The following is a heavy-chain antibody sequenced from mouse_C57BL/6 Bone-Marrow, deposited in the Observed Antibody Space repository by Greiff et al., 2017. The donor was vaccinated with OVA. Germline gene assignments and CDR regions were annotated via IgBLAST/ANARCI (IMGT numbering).Heavy chain of an antibody. CDR1: GFTFSDYY. J-gene: IGHJ1*03. V-gene: IGHV5-16*01. D-gene: IGHD1-1*01. CDR2: INYDGSST. Sequence: EVHLVESEGGLVQPGSSMKLSCTASGFTFSDYYMAWVRQVPEKGLEWVANINYDGSSTYYLDSLKSRFIISRDNAKNILYLQMSSLKSEDTATYYCAREGYGSSYPWYFDVWGTGTTVTVSS. CDR3: AREGYGSSYPWYFDV.